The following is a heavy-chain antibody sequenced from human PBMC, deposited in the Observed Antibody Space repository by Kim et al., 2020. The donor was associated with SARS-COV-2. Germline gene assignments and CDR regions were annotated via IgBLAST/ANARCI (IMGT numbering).Heavy chain of an antibody. V-gene: IGHV4-39*07. CDR2: IYYSGST. CDR3: AREDY. Sequence: IYYSGSTYYDPSLKSRVPISVDPSKNQFSLKLSSVTAADTAVYYCAREDYWGQGTLVTVSS. J-gene: IGHJ4*02.